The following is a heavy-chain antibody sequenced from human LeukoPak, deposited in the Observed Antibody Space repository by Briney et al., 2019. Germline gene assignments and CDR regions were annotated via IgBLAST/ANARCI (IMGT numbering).Heavy chain of an antibody. CDR2: ITDSGGST. CDR1: GFTFSSYA. CDR3: AKDTSARRGSLNG. Sequence: GGSLRLSCTASGFTFSSYAMSWVRQAPGKGLEWVSAITDSGGSTSYADTVRGRFTISRDNSKNTLYLQMNSLRAEDTAVYYCAKDTSARRGSLNGWGQGTLVTVSS. D-gene: IGHD3-16*02. J-gene: IGHJ4*02. V-gene: IGHV3-23*01.